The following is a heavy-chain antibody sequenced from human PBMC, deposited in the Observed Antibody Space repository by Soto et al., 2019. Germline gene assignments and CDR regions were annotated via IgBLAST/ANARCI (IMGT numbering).Heavy chain of an antibody. CDR1: GFTFSSYA. D-gene: IGHD6-13*01. Sequence: GGSLRLSCAASGFTFSSYAMSWVRQAPGKGLEWVSAISGSGGSTYYADSVKGRFTISRDNSKNTLYLQMNSLRAEDTAVYYCAKVRAAQQLVQGMDWFDPWGQRTLVTVSS. V-gene: IGHV3-23*01. CDR3: AKVRAAQQLVQGMDWFDP. J-gene: IGHJ5*02. CDR2: ISGSGGST.